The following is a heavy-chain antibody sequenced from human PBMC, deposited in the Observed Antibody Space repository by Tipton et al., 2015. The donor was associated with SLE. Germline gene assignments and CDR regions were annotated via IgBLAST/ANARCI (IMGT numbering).Heavy chain of an antibody. CDR3: ARPGVAGPYYFDY. Sequence: TLSLTCAVYGGSFSGFYWNWIRQPPGKGLEWIGEINHSGSTNYNPSLKSRVTISVDTSKNQFSLKLSSVTAADTAVYYCARPGVAGPYYFDYWGQGTLVTVSS. CDR2: INHSGST. V-gene: IGHV4-34*01. CDR1: GGSFSGFY. D-gene: IGHD6-19*01. J-gene: IGHJ4*02.